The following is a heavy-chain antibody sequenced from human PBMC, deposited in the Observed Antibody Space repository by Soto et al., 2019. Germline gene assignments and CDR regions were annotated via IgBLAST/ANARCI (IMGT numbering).Heavy chain of an antibody. D-gene: IGHD4-4*01. J-gene: IGHJ6*02. V-gene: IGHV1-69*01. CDR3: ARGRVPPVTTGYYYYYGMDV. CDR2: IIPIFGTA. CDR1: GGTFSSYA. Sequence: QVQLVQSGAEVKKPGSSVKVSCKASGGTFSSYAISWVRQAPGQGLEWMGGIIPIFGTANYAQKFQGRVTITADESTSTAYIELSSRRSEDTAVYYCARGRVPPVTTGYYYYYGMDVWGQGATVTVSS.